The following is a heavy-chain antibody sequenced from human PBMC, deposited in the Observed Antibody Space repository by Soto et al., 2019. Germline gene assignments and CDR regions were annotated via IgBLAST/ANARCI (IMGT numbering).Heavy chain of an antibody. CDR1: GGSISSGDYY. CDR3: ASVAAAVDNWFDP. V-gene: IGHV4-30-4*01. J-gene: IGHJ5*02. Sequence: PSETLSLTCTVSGGSISSGDYYWSWIRQPPGKGLEWIGYIYYSGSTYYNPSLKSRVTISVDTSKNQFSLKLSSVTAADTAVYYCASVAAAVDNWFDPWGQGTLVTVYS. D-gene: IGHD6-13*01. CDR2: IYYSGST.